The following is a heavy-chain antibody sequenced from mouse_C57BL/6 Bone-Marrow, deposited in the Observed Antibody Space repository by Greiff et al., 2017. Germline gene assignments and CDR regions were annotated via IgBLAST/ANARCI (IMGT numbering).Heavy chain of an antibody. CDR3: ARQFYYGSSCWYFDV. Sequence: DVKLVESGGDLVKPGGSLKLSCAASGFTFSSYGMSWVRQTPDKRLEWVATISSGGSYTYYPDSVKGRFTISRDNAKNTLYLQMSSLKSEDTAMYSCARQFYYGSSCWYFDVWGTGTTVTVSS. V-gene: IGHV5-6*02. D-gene: IGHD1-1*01. J-gene: IGHJ1*03. CDR2: ISSGGSYT. CDR1: GFTFSSYG.